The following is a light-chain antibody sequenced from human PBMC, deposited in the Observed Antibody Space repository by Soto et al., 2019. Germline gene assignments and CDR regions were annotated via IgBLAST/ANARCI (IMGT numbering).Light chain of an antibody. V-gene: IGKV3-15*01. Sequence: EIVMTQSPATLSVSPGERATLSCRASQSISSNLAWYQQKPGQAPRLLLYDASTRATGIPANFSGSGSGTELTLTISSLQSEDVAVYYCQQYNNWPPWTFGQGTKVEIK. CDR3: QQYNNWPPWT. J-gene: IGKJ1*01. CDR1: QSISSN. CDR2: DAS.